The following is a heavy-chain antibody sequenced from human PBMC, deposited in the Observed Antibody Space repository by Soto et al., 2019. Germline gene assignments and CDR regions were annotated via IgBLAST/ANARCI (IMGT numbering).Heavy chain of an antibody. D-gene: IGHD2-21*02. CDR3: ASLGGVDWANYYYYYGMDF. CDR2: VTANGGST. V-gene: IGHV3-23*01. J-gene: IGHJ6*02. CDR1: GFTFSVYA. Sequence: PGGYLRLSCAATGFTFSVYAMTWVRQAPGKGLEWVSAVTANGGSTYSADSVKGRFTISRDNSKNTLFLQMNSLRAEDTAVYYCASLGGVDWANYYYYYGMDFCGQGTTVTVSS.